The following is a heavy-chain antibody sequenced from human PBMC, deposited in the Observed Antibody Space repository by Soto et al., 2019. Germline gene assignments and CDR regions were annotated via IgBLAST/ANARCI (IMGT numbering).Heavy chain of an antibody. CDR1: GFSFSNSA. V-gene: IGHV3-23*01. CDR3: ARGLGRVVVAATAFES. Sequence: EVQLLESGGGFVHPEGSLRLSCAASGFSFSNSAMSWVRQSPGKGLEWVSSISVVGESTYYADSVKGRFTISRDYSKNTLFLQMNGVRAEDAAMYYCARGLGRVVVAATAFESWGQGTFVVVTA. CDR2: ISVVGEST. D-gene: IGHD2-15*01. J-gene: IGHJ4*02.